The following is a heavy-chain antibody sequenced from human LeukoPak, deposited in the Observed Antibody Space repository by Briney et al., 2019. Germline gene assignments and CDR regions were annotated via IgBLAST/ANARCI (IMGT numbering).Heavy chain of an antibody. Sequence: GGSLRLSCAASGLTFSSYAMSWVRQAPGKGLEWVSAISGSGGSTYYADSVKGRFTISRDNSKNTLYLQMNSLRAEDTAVYYCAKGTVGGVIVPSPFDYWGQGTLVTVSS. CDR2: ISGSGGST. J-gene: IGHJ4*02. D-gene: IGHD3-16*02. V-gene: IGHV3-23*01. CDR3: AKGTVGGVIVPSPFDY. CDR1: GLTFSSYA.